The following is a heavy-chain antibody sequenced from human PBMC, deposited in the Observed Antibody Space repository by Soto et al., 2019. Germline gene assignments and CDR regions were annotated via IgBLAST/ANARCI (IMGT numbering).Heavy chain of an antibody. CDR2: IYYSGST. D-gene: IGHD6-6*01. Sequence: SETLSLTCTVSGVSISSGGYYWSWIRQHPGKGLEWIGYIYYSGSTYYNPSLKSRVTISVDTSKNQFSLKLSSVTAADTAVYYCASLNGGKSIATPFDPWGQGTLVTVSS. CDR3: ASLNGGKSIATPFDP. J-gene: IGHJ5*02. CDR1: GVSISSGGYY. V-gene: IGHV4-31*03.